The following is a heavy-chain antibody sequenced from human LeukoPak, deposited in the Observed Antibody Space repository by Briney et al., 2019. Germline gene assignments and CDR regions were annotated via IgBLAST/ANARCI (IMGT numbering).Heavy chain of an antibody. V-gene: IGHV3-30*02. CDR3: AKDGEKYQLLSPYYYYYMDV. CDR2: IRYDGSNK. Sequence: GGSLRLSCAASGFTFSSYGMHWVRQAPGKGLEWVAFIRYDGSNKYYADSVKGRFTISRDNSKNTLYLQMNSLRAEDTAVYYCAKDGEKYQLLSPYYYYYMDVWGKGTTVTISS. CDR1: GFTFSSYG. J-gene: IGHJ6*03. D-gene: IGHD2-2*01.